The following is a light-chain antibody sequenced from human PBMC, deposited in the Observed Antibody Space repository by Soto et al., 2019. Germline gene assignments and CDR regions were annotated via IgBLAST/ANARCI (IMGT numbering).Light chain of an antibody. CDR3: AAWDDSLNAFYV. Sequence: QSALTQPPSVSGTPGQRVTISCSGSRSNIGSNTVNWYQDLPGTAPKLLVYDNHHRPSGVPDRFSGSKSGTSASLAISGLQSEDEAEYYCAAWDDSLNAFYVFG. J-gene: IGLJ1*01. CDR2: DNH. CDR1: RSNIGSNT. V-gene: IGLV1-44*01.